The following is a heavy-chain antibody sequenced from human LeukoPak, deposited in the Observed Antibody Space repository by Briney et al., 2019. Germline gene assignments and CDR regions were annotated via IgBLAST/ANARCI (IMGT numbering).Heavy chain of an antibody. V-gene: IGHV3-74*01. J-gene: IGHJ4*02. CDR1: GFTFSSYW. CDR3: AGLDFGQDY. D-gene: IGHD3/OR15-3a*01. Sequence: PGGSLRLSCAASGFTFSSYWMHWVRQDPGKGLVWVSRIKNDGSSTAYADSVKGRFTISRDNAKNTLYLQMNSLTADDTAVYYCAGLDFGQDYWGQGTLVTVSS. CDR2: IKNDGSST.